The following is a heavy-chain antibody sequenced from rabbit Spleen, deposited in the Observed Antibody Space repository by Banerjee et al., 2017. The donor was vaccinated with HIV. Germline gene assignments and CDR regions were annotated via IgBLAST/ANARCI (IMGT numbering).Heavy chain of an antibody. V-gene: IGHV1S40*01. Sequence: QSLEESGGDLVKPGASLTLTCTASGFSFSGGYYMCWVRQAPGKGLEWIACIELGSSGFTYFANWAKGRFTISKASSTTVTLQMTSLTAADTATYFCARDTGTSFSSYGMDLWGPGTLVT. CDR3: ARDTGTSFSSYGMDL. J-gene: IGHJ6*01. D-gene: IGHD8-1*01. CDR1: GFSFSGGYY. CDR2: IELGSSGFT.